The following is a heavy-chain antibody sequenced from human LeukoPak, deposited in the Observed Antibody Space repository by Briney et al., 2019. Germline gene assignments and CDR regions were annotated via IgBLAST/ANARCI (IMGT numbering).Heavy chain of an antibody. J-gene: IGHJ3*02. V-gene: IGHV4-31*03. Sequence: SETLSLTCTVSGGSISSGGYYWSWIRQHPGKGLEWIGYIYYSGSTYYNPSFKSRVTISVDTSKNQFSLKLSSVTAADTAVYYCARDSSGYPYTTTDLTNFDIWGQGTMVTVSS. CDR2: IYYSGST. CDR1: GGSISSGGYY. CDR3: ARDSSGYPYTTTDLTNFDI. D-gene: IGHD3-22*01.